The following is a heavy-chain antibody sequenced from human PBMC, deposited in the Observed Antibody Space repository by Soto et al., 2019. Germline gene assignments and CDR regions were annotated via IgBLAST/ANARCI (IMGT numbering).Heavy chain of an antibody. V-gene: IGHV1-46*01. J-gene: IGHJ6*02. D-gene: IGHD6-6*01. CDR3: ARRWLSSSSTFRYYYSGTDV. Sequence: ASVPVSCKASGYTFTNYHMHWVRQAPGQGLEWMGMINPRGGRTTYPQKFQGRATMTTDTSTCTAYMELRSLRSEDTAVYYCARRWLSSSSTFRYYYSGTDVWGQGTTVTVSS. CDR1: GYTFTNYH. CDR2: INPRGGRT.